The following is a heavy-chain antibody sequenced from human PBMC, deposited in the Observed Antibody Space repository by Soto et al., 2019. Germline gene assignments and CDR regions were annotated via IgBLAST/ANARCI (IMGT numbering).Heavy chain of an antibody. V-gene: IGHV1-8*01. CDR3: ARGRAGVNYDFWSGYGMYNWFDP. Sequence: ASVKVSCKASGYTFTSYDINWVRQATGQGLEWMGWMNPNSGNTGYAQKFQGRVTMTRNTSISTAYMELGSLRSEDTAVYYCARGRAGVNYDFWSGYGMYNWFDPWGQGTLVTVSS. CDR2: MNPNSGNT. D-gene: IGHD3-3*01. J-gene: IGHJ5*02. CDR1: GYTFTSYD.